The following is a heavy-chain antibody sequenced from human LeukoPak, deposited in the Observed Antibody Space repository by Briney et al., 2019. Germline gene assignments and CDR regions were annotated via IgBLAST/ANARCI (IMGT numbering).Heavy chain of an antibody. CDR2: INPNSGGT. Sequence: ASVKVSCKASGYTFTSYDINWVRQATGQGLEWMGWINPNSGGTNYAQKFQGRVTMTRDTSISTAYMELSRLRSDDTAVYYCARLVAAAGTGDWGQGTLVTVSS. J-gene: IGHJ4*02. V-gene: IGHV1-2*02. D-gene: IGHD6-13*01. CDR3: ARLVAAAGTGD. CDR1: GYTFTSYD.